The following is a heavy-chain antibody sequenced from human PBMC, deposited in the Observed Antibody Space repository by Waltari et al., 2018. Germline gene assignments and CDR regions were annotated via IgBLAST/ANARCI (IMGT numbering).Heavy chain of an antibody. V-gene: IGHV3-53*01. CDR1: WVPLSDNF. D-gene: IGHD2-2*01. J-gene: IGHJ4*02. Sequence: EVQLGESGGRVIQPWGSLRPSCSASWVPLSDNFMMWVRQAPGKGLEWVSLIYSGGSTYYADSVKGRFTISRDYSENTLYLQMNSLRGEDTAVYYCARDRHCSSSGCSGLWGQGTLVTVSS. CDR2: IYSGGST. CDR3: ARDRHCSSSGCSGL.